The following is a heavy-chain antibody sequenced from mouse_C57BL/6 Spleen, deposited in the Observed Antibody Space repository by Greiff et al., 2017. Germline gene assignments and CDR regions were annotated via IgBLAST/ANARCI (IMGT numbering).Heavy chain of an antibody. CDR3: ASRGGYYYGSSYSYYFDY. D-gene: IGHD1-1*01. CDR2: IYPGSGST. Sequence: QVQLQQPGAELVKPGASVKMSCKASGYTFTSYWITWVKQRPGQGLEWIGDIYPGSGSTNYNEKFKSKATLTVDTSSSTAYMQLSSLTSEDSAVYYCASRGGYYYGSSYSYYFDYWGQGTTLTVSS. V-gene: IGHV1-55*01. J-gene: IGHJ2*01. CDR1: GYTFTSYW.